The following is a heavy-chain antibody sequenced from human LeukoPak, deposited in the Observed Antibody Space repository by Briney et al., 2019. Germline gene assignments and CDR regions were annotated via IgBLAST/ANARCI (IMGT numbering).Heavy chain of an antibody. V-gene: IGHV3-53*01. J-gene: IGHJ5*02. D-gene: IGHD3-9*01. CDR1: GFTVSSNY. CDR2: IYSGGST. CDR3: ARDSGDDILTPLNNWFDP. Sequence: GGSLRLSCAASGFTVSSNYMSWVRQAPGKGLEWVSVIYSGGSTYYADSVKGRFTISRDNSKNTLYLQMNSLRAADTAVYYCARDSGDDILTPLNNWFDPWGQGTLVTVSS.